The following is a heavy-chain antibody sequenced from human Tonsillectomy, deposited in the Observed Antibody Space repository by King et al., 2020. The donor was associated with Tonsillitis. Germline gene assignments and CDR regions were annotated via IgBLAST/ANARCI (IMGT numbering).Heavy chain of an antibody. CDR3: AKQTGFTVYYEMDV. V-gene: IGHV3-23*04. D-gene: IGHD4-17*01. CDR2: VSSSGDKT. CDR1: GFAFSNSA. J-gene: IGHJ6*02. Sequence: VQLVESGGGLVEPGGSLRLSCAASGFAFSNSAMSWVRQAPGKGLEWVSTVSSSGDKTNYADSVKGRFTISRDNSKNSLYLQMNSLRAEDTPAYYCAKQTGFTVYYEMDVWGQGTTVTVTS.